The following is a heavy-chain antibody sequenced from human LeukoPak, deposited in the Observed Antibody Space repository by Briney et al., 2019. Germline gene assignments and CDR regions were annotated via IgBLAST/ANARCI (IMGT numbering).Heavy chain of an antibody. D-gene: IGHD3-22*01. CDR2: IYYSGST. J-gene: IGHJ4*02. Sequence: SETLSLTCTVSGGSISSYYWSWIRQPPGKGLEWIGYIYYSGSTNYNPSLKSRVTISVDTSKNQFSLKLSSVTAADTAVYYCARVSRYYYDSSGPFDYWGQGTLVTVSS. V-gene: IGHV4-59*01. CDR1: GGSISSYY. CDR3: ARVSRYYYDSSGPFDY.